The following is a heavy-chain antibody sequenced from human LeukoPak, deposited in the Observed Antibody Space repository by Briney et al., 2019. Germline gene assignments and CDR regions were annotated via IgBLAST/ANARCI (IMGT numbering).Heavy chain of an antibody. J-gene: IGHJ6*04. CDR3: ARDTNDHHHSGYYGMDV. Sequence: GGSLRLSCAASGFTFSSYEMNWVRRAPGKGLEWVSYISSSGSTIYYADSVKGRFTISRDNAKNSLYLQMNSLRAEDTAVYYCARDTNDHHHSGYYGMDVWGKGTTVTVSS. CDR1: GFTFSSYE. D-gene: IGHD3-10*01. CDR2: ISSSGSTI. V-gene: IGHV3-48*03.